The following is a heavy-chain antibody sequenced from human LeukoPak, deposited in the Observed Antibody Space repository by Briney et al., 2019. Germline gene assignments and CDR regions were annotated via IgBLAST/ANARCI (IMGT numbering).Heavy chain of an antibody. CDR1: GGSVSGNSYY. Sequence: PSETLSLTCTVSGGSVSGNSYYWSWIRQPPGKGLEWIGYIYYSGSTNYNPTLKSRVTILVDTSKNQFSLKLSSLSAADTAVYYCARVGDYFFDYWGQGTLVTVFS. V-gene: IGHV4-61*01. J-gene: IGHJ4*02. CDR3: ARVGDYFFDY. CDR2: IYYSGST. D-gene: IGHD2-21*02.